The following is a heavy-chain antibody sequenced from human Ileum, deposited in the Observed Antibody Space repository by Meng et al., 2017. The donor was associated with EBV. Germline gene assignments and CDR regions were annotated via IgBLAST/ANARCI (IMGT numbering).Heavy chain of an antibody. J-gene: IGHJ2*01. CDR1: GGSISSSNYY. Sequence: QVQLPESGRGLVKPSQTLSRPCTVSGGSISSSNYYWSWICQPPGKGLEWSGHIYNSGSTYYYPSLKSRITISAETSNNQFSLQLNTVTAADTAVYYCARGQKGYFDLWGRGTLVTVSS. CDR3: ARGQKGYFDL. CDR2: IYNSGST. V-gene: IGHV4-30-4*01.